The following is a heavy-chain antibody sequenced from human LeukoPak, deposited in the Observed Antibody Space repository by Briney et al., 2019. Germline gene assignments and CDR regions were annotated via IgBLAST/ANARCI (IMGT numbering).Heavy chain of an antibody. CDR3: ARVVATIRSKWFDP. D-gene: IGHD5-12*01. Sequence: GGXXSGYXWSXIXQPXGKGVEWXXEINHSGSTNYNPSLKRRVTISVDTSKNQFSLKLSSVTAADTAVYYCARVVATIRSKWFDPWGQGTLVTVSS. CDR2: INHSGST. J-gene: IGHJ5*02. CDR1: GGXXSGYX. V-gene: IGHV4-34*01.